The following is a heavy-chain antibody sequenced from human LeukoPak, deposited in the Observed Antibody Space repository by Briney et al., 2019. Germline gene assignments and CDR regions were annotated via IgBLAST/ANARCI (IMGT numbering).Heavy chain of an antibody. CDR1: GFTFSSYS. CDR2: ISSRSATI. CDR3: ASDPLSSSSFDL. Sequence: PGGSLRLSCAASGFTFSSYSMNWVRQAPGKGMEWVSYISSRSATIYYADSVKGRFTISRDNAKNSLYLQMNSLRAEDTAVYYCASDPLSSSSFDLWGQGTLVTVSS. D-gene: IGHD6-13*01. V-gene: IGHV3-48*01. J-gene: IGHJ4*02.